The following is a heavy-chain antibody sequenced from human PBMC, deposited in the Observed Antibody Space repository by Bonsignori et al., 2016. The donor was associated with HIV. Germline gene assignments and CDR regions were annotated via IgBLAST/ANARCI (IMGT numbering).Heavy chain of an antibody. CDR3: ARDLGGGSYFGDDAFDI. Sequence: WIRQPPGKGLEWVSYISSSSSTIYYADSVKGRFTISRDNAKNSLYLQMNSLRDEDTAVYYCARDLGGGSYFGDDAFDIWGQGTMVTVSS. V-gene: IGHV3-48*02. J-gene: IGHJ3*02. CDR2: ISSSSSTI. D-gene: IGHD1-26*01.